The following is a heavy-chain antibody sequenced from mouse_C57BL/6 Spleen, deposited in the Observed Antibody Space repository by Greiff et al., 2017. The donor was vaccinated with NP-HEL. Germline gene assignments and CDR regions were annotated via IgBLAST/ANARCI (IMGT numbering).Heavy chain of an antibody. Sequence: QVQLKQPGAELVMPGASVKLSCKASGYTFTSYWMHWVKQRPGQGLEWIGEIDPSDSYTNYNQKFKGKSTLTVDKSSSTAYMQLSSLTSEDSAVYYCARKMDYGPLADWGQGTLVTVSA. J-gene: IGHJ3*01. CDR3: ARKMDYGPLAD. CDR2: IDPSDSYT. CDR1: GYTFTSYW. D-gene: IGHD1-1*02. V-gene: IGHV1-69*01.